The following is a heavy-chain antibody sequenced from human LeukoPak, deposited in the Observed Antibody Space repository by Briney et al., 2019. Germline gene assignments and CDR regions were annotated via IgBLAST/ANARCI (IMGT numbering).Heavy chain of an antibody. D-gene: IGHD3-3*01. CDR1: GYTFASYG. Sequence: ASVKVSCKASGYTFASYGISWVRQAPGQRLEWMGWISTYNANTDYAQRFQGRVTMTTDTSTSTAYMELRSLRSDDTTVYYCARVSPNLDFYGLDVWGQGTTVTVSS. CDR2: ISTYNANT. V-gene: IGHV1-18*01. J-gene: IGHJ6*02. CDR3: ARVSPNLDFYGLDV.